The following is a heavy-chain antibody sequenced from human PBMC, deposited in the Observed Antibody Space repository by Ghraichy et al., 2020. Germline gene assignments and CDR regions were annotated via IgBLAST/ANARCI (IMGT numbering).Heavy chain of an antibody. Sequence: GECLNISCKGSGYSFTSYWIDWVRQMPGKGLEWMGIIYPGDSDTRYSPSFQGQVTISADKSISTAYLQWSSLKASDTAMYYCARRKIYYDSSGYSAFDYWGQGTLVTVSS. CDR2: IYPGDSDT. D-gene: IGHD3-22*01. J-gene: IGHJ4*02. CDR3: ARRKIYYDSSGYSAFDY. CDR1: GYSFTSYW. V-gene: IGHV5-51*01.